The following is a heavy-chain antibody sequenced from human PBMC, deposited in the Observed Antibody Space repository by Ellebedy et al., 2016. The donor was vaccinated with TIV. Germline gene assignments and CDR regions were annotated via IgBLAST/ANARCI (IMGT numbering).Heavy chain of an antibody. J-gene: IGHJ6*04. Sequence: SETLSLXXAVSGGSFSGYFWSWIRHSPGKGLEWIGEVSNGASTNYHPSLRSRVTLSLDTSKNSLSLRLSSVTAADTAVYYCARTDLRYGMDVWGKGTTVTVSS. CDR2: VSNGAST. CDR3: ARTDLRYGMDV. V-gene: IGHV4-34*01. D-gene: IGHD3/OR15-3a*01. CDR1: GGSFSGYF.